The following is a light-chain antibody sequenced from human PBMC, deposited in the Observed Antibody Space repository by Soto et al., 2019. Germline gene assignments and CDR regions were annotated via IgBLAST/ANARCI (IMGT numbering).Light chain of an antibody. Sequence: QCVLTQPPSASGTPGQRVTISWSGSSSNIGSNYVYCYQQLPGTAPKLLIYRNNQRPSGVPDRFSGSKSGTSASLAISGLRSEDEADYYCAAWDDSLSGVVFGGGTKLTVL. CDR1: SSNIGSNY. CDR2: RNN. J-gene: IGLJ2*01. V-gene: IGLV1-47*01. CDR3: AAWDDSLSGVV.